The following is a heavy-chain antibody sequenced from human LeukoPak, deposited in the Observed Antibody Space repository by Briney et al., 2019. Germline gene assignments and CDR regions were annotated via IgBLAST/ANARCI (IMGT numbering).Heavy chain of an antibody. CDR1: GYSFTSYW. CDR3: ARHARVRRITMVRGAHPGWFDP. V-gene: IGHV5-10-1*01. Sequence: GESLRISCKGSGYSFTSYWISWVRQMPGKGLEWMGRIDPSDSYTNYSPSFQGHVTISADRSISTAYLQWSSLKASDTAMYYCARHARVRRITMVRGAHPGWFDPWGQGTLVTVSS. D-gene: IGHD3-10*01. J-gene: IGHJ5*02. CDR2: IDPSDSYT.